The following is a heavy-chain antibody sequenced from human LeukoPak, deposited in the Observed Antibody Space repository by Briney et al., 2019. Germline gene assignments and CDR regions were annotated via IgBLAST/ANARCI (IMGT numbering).Heavy chain of an antibody. J-gene: IGHJ4*02. CDR2: IYSGGNT. D-gene: IGHD3-3*01. CDR3: AGGTDFWSGYSFDS. Sequence: GGSLTLSCAASGFTVSDNYMSWVRQAPGKGLEWVSLIYSGGNTDFADSVKGRFTISRDISKNTQSLQLSSLRPEDTAVYFCAGGTDFWSGYSFDSWGQGTLVTVSS. V-gene: IGHV3-53*01. CDR1: GFTVSDNY.